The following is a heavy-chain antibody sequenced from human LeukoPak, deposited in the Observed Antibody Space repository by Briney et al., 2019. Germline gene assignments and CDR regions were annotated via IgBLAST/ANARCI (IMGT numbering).Heavy chain of an antibody. CDR1: GFTFRNYW. V-gene: IGHV3-74*01. CDR3: VKVGSKGSG. J-gene: IGHJ4*02. D-gene: IGHD6-19*01. CDR2: IDSDGGT. Sequence: PGGSLRLSCAASGFTFRNYWMHWVRQAPGKGLAWVSRIDSDGGTSYADSVKGRFIISRDDAKNTLYLQMSSLRAEDTAVYYCVKVGSKGSGWGQGTLVTVSS.